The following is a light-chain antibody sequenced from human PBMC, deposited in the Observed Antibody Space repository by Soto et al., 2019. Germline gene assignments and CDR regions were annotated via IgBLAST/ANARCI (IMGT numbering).Light chain of an antibody. V-gene: IGKV3-20*01. CDR1: QSVSSNY. CDR3: QQYGSSQGYT. CDR2: GAF. Sequence: ESVLTQSPGTLSLSPGERATLSCRASQSVSSNYLAWYQQKPGQAPRLLIYGAFSRATGIPDRFSGSGSGTDFTLTISRLEPEDFAVYYCQQYGSSQGYTFGQGTKVDIK. J-gene: IGKJ2*01.